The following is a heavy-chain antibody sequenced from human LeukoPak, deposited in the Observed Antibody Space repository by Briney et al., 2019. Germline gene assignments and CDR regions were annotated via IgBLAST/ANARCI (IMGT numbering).Heavy chain of an antibody. CDR2: IYSGGST. Sequence: PGGSLRLSCAASGFTVSSNYMSWVRQAPGKGLEWVSVIYSGGSTYYADSVKGRFTISRDNSKNTLYLQMNSLRAEDTAVYYCARGSRYYDSSGGDYWGQGTLVTVSS. V-gene: IGHV3-53*05. CDR3: ARGSRYYDSSGGDY. D-gene: IGHD3-22*01. CDR1: GFTVSSNY. J-gene: IGHJ4*02.